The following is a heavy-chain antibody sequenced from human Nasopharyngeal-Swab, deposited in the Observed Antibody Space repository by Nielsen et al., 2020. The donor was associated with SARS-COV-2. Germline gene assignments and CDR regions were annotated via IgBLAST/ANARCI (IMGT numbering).Heavy chain of an antibody. CDR3: ARVLRGVAARPLGFGYYYYYYMDV. CDR2: INHSGST. V-gene: IGHV4-34*01. D-gene: IGHD6-6*01. J-gene: IGHJ6*03. Sequence: WIRQPPGKGLEWIGEINHSGSTNYNQSLKSRVTISVDTSKNQFSLKLSSVTAADTAVYYCARVLRGVAARPLGFGYYYYYYMDVWGKGTTVTVSS.